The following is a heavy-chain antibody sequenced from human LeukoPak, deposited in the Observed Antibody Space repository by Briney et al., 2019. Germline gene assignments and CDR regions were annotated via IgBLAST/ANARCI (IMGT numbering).Heavy chain of an antibody. V-gene: IGHV4-59*08. CDR2: IYYSGST. CDR1: GGSISSYY. Sequence: SETLSLTCTVSGGSISSYYWSWIRQPPGKGLEWIGYIYYSGSTYYNPSLKSRVTISVDTSKNQFSLKLSSVTAADTAVYYCARRPYYDSSRFDPWGQGTLVTVSS. CDR3: ARRPYYDSSRFDP. D-gene: IGHD3-22*01. J-gene: IGHJ5*02.